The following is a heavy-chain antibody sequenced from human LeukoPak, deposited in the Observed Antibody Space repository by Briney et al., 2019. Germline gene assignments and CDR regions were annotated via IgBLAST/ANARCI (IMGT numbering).Heavy chain of an antibody. CDR3: ARDHGSYSFDY. Sequence: SETLSLTCTVSGGPISSYYWSWIRQPPGKGLEWIGYIYYSGSTYYNPSLKSRVTISVDTSKNQFSLKLSSVTAADTAVYYCARDHGSYSFDYWGQGTLVTVSS. J-gene: IGHJ4*02. CDR1: GGPISSYY. D-gene: IGHD1-26*01. V-gene: IGHV4-59*12. CDR2: IYYSGST.